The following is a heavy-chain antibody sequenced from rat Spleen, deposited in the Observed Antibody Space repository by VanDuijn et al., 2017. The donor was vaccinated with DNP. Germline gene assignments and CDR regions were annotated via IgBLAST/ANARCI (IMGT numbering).Heavy chain of an antibody. CDR3: ARRYSLYFDY. D-gene: IGHD1-1*01. Sequence: EVLLVESGGGLVQPGRSLKLSCAASGFTFSDYDMAWVRQAPTKGLEWVAAISPSGRSTYYRDAVKGRFTVSRENAKSSLYLQMDSLRSEDTATYYCARRYSLYFDYWGQGVMVTVSS. J-gene: IGHJ2*01. CDR1: GFTFSDYD. V-gene: IGHV5-25*01. CDR2: ISPSGRST.